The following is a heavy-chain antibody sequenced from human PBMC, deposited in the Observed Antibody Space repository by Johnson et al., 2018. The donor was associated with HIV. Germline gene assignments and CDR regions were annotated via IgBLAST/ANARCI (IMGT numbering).Heavy chain of an antibody. J-gene: IGHJ3*01. CDR2: IRYDGGDK. Sequence: QVQLMESGGGVVQPGGSLRLSCAASGFNFNNYGMHWVRQAPGKGLEWVAFIRYDGGDKYYADSVKGRFTISRDISKNTLYLQIDSLRPEDSGVYDCAKGEAQEGWIQLQSYAFDFWGQGTMVTVSS. D-gene: IGHD5-18*01. CDR1: GFNFNNYG. CDR3: AKGEAQEGWIQLQSYAFDF. V-gene: IGHV3-30*02.